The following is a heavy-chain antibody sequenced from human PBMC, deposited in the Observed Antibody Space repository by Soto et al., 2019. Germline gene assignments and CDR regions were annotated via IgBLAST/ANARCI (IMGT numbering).Heavy chain of an antibody. J-gene: IGHJ5*02. V-gene: IGHV5-51*01. CDR2: IYPGDADI. D-gene: IGHD3-22*01. CDR1: GYRFTSFW. CDR3: ARAIEIDRIGWFDP. Sequence: PGESLKISCKGSGYRFTSFWIGWVRQMPGKGLEWLGIIYPGDADIRYTPSFQGQVTMSADKSISTAYLQWSSLKASDTAIYYCARAIEIDRIGWFDPWGQGTLVTVSS.